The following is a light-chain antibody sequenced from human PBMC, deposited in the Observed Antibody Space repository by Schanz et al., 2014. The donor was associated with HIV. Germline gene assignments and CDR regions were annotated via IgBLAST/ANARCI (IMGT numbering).Light chain of an antibody. CDR3: QQYGSFFS. CDR1: QSVSSY. Sequence: EIVLTQSPGSLSLSPGERATLSCRASQSVSSYLAWYQQKPGQAPRLLIYAASTRATGIPDRFSGSGSGTDFSLTISRLEPEDFAVYYCQQYGSFFSFGGGTTVEIK. CDR2: AAS. J-gene: IGKJ4*01. V-gene: IGKV3-20*01.